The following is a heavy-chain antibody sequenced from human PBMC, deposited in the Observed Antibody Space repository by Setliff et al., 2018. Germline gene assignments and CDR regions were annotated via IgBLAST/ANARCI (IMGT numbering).Heavy chain of an antibody. Sequence: GGSLRLSCAASGFTFDDYAMHWVRQAPGKGLEWVSGISWNGGSLGYADSVKDRFTVSRDESKNMVYLQMNNLEVDDTAIYYCARGLCVGQSCYWPKAMDVWGQGATVTVSS. CDR3: ARGLCVGQSCYWPKAMDV. V-gene: IGHV3-9*01. CDR2: ISWNGGSL. CDR1: GFTFDDYA. D-gene: IGHD2-15*01. J-gene: IGHJ6*02.